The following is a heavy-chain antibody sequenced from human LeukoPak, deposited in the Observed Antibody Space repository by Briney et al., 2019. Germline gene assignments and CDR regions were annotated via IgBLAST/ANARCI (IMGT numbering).Heavy chain of an antibody. CDR3: ARLGPSHSAPGY. CDR2: IIPILGIA. CDR1: GGTFSSYA. V-gene: IGHV1-69*04. D-gene: IGHD2-2*01. J-gene: IGHJ4*02. Sequence: SVKVSSMASGGTFSSYAISWVRQAPGQGLEWMGRIIPILGIANYAQKFQGRVTITADKSTSTAYMEPSSLRSEDTAVYYCARLGPSHSAPGYWGQGTLVTVSS.